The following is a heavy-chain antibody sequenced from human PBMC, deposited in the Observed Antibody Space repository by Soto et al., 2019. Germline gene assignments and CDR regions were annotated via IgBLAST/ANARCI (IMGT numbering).Heavy chain of an antibody. CDR3: ARNIPGAPSPFEY. Sequence: DSVNGRFTISRDNAENSLYLQMNSLRAEDTAVYYCARNIPGAPSPFEYWGQGTRVTVAS. V-gene: IGHV3-7*01. D-gene: IGHD2-2*01. J-gene: IGHJ4*02.